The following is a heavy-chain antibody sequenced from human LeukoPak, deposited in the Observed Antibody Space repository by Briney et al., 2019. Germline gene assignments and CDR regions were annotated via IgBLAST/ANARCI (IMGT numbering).Heavy chain of an antibody. D-gene: IGHD6-13*01. CDR3: AKDSRIAAAGWNDFDY. Sequence: GGSLRLSCAASGFTFSNYGMHWVRQAPGKGPEWVAIVSRDGRSKYYADSVKGRFTTSRDNSKNMLDLQMNSLRAEDTAVYYCAKDSRIAAAGWNDFDYWGQGTLVTVSS. CDR2: VSRDGRSK. CDR1: GFTFSNYG. V-gene: IGHV3-30*18. J-gene: IGHJ4*02.